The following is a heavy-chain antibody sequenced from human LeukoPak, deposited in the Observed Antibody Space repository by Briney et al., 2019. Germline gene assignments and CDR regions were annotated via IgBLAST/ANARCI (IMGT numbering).Heavy chain of an antibody. CDR2: IIPIFGTA. D-gene: IGHD2-2*01. CDR3: ARGSVGYCSSTSCYVVYYMDV. Sequence: GASVKVSCKASGGTFSSYAISWVRQAPGQGLEWMGGIIPIFGTANYAQKFQGRVTMTRNTSISTAHMELSSLRSEDTAVYYCARGSVGYCSSTSCYVVYYMDVWGKGTTVTVSS. CDR1: GGTFSSYA. V-gene: IGHV1-69*05. J-gene: IGHJ6*03.